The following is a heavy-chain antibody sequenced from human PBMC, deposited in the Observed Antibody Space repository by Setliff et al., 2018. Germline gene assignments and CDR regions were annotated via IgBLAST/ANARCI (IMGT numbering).Heavy chain of an antibody. CDR2: ISWNSGAK. CDR3: ARDPPGMNAFDI. V-gene: IGHV3-9*01. Sequence: PGGSLRLSCEASGFTFDNYGMHWVRQTPGKGLEWVSGISWNSGAKGYVDSVEGRFTISRDNAKNLLFLQMRGLRAGDTALYYCARDPPGMNAFDIWGHGTMVTVSS. D-gene: IGHD6-13*01. J-gene: IGHJ3*02. CDR1: GFTFDNYG.